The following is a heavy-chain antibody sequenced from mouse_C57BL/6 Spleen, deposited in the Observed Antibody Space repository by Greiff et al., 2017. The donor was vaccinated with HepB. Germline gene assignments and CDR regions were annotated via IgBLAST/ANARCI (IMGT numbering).Heavy chain of an antibody. J-gene: IGHJ4*01. CDR1: GYTFTSYW. D-gene: IGHD1-1*01. CDR3: ARGHYGSSYYYAMDY. Sequence: QVHVKQPGAELVKPGASVKLSCKASGYTFTSYWMQWVKQRPGQGLEWIGEIDPSDSYTNYNQKFKGKATLTVDTSSSTAYMQLSSLTSEDSAVYYCARGHYGSSYYYAMDYWGQGTSVTVSS. CDR2: IDPSDSYT. V-gene: IGHV1-50*01.